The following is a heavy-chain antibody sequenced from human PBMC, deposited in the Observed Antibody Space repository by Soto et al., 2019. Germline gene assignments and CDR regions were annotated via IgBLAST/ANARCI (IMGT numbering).Heavy chain of an antibody. CDR2: IYSGGST. V-gene: IGHV3-53*01. CDR1: GFNVSYNY. CDR3: AREGPVAGHFDY. Sequence: GVSLRLSCAASGFNVSYNYMTWVRQAPGRGLAWVSVIYSGGSTYYADSVKGRFTISRDMSKNTLYLQMNSLRAEDTAVYFCAREGPVAGHFDYWGQGTLVTVSS. J-gene: IGHJ4*02. D-gene: IGHD6-19*01.